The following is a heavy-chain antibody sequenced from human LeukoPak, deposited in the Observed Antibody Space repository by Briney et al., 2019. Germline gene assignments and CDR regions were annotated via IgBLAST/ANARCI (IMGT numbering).Heavy chain of an antibody. D-gene: IGHD3-10*01. CDR3: ATSTFVRGGSGY. Sequence: GGSLRLSCATSGFTFSNAWMSWARLAPGKGLEWVANINQVGSDKYYVDSVKGRFTISRDNAKNSLYLQMSSLRAEDTAVYYCATSTFVRGGSGYWGQGTLVTVSS. CDR1: GFTFSNAW. CDR2: INQVGSDK. V-gene: IGHV3-7*03. J-gene: IGHJ4*02.